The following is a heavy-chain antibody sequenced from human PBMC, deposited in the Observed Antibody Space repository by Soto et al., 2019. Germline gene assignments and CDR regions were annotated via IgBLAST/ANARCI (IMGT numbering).Heavy chain of an antibody. CDR2: IDPSDSYT. V-gene: IGHV5-10-1*01. CDR3: AGHDSSVDYYYGMDV. D-gene: IGHD3-22*01. Sequence: PGESLKISCKGSGYSFTSYWISWVRQMPGKGLEWMGRIDPSDSYTNYSPSFQGHVTISADKSISTAYLQWSSLKASDTAMYYCAGHDSSVDYYYGMDVWGQGTTVTVSS. CDR1: GYSFTSYW. J-gene: IGHJ6*02.